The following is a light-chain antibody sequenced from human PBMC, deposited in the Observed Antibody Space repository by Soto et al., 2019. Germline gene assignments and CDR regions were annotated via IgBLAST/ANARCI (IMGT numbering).Light chain of an antibody. V-gene: IGLV6-57*01. Sequence: NFMLTQPHSVSESPGKTVTISCTRSSGNIANNYVQWYQQRPGSSPTTVIYDDDQRPSGVPDRFSGFIDRSSNSASLTISGLTTGDEADYYCLSYDGSRQGVFGGETKLTVL. J-gene: IGLJ3*02. CDR2: DDD. CDR3: LSYDGSRQGV. CDR1: SGNIANNY.